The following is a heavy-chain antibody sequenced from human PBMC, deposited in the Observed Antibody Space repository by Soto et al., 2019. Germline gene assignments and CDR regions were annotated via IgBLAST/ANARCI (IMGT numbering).Heavy chain of an antibody. J-gene: IGHJ6*02. CDR2: INWNSGSI. CDR1: GFSFDDYA. D-gene: IGHD3-10*01. CDR3: AKDRGSGSYAANYYYYGMDV. V-gene: IGHV3-9*01. Sequence: GGPLRLSCAASGFSFDDYAIHWVRQAPGKGLEWVSGINWNSGSIGYADSVKGRFTISRDNAKTSPYLQMNSLRVEDTALYYCAKDRGSGSYAANYYYYGMDVWGQGTTVTVSS.